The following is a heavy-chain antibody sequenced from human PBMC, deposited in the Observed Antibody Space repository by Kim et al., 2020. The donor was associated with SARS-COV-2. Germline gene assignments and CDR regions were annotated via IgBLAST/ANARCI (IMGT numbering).Heavy chain of an antibody. D-gene: IGHD2-8*02. Sequence: GGSLRISCAASGFTFDDYAIQWVRQAPGKGLEWVSGISWNSGSIGYAASVKGRFTISRDNAKNSLYLQMSSLRAEDTALYYCAKGTSKIPNYWFIYWGHGSLVTLSS. CDR2: ISWNSGSI. CDR1: GFTFDDYA. V-gene: IGHV3-9*01. CDR3: AKGTSKIPNYWFIY. J-gene: IGHJ4*01.